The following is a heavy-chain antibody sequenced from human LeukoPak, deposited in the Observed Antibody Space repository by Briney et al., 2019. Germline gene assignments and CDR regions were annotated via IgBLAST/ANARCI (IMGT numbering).Heavy chain of an antibody. J-gene: IGHJ6*03. CDR2: ISYDGSNK. CDR3: AREKEGYCSRTSCYLDYYYYYMDV. Sequence: PGGSLRLSCAASGFTFSSYGMHWVRQAPGKGLEWVAVISYDGSNKYYADSVKGRFTISRDNSKNTLYLQMNSLRAEDTAVYYCAREKEGYCSRTSCYLDYYYYYMDVWGKGTTVTISS. CDR1: GFTFSSYG. D-gene: IGHD2-2*01. V-gene: IGHV3-30*03.